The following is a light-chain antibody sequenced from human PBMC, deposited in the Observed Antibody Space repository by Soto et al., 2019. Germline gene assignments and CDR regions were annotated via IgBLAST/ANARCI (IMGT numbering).Light chain of an antibody. Sequence: QSALTQPPSVSGYPGQSVTISCTGTSSDVGAYNRVSWYQQPPGTAPKLMIYEVSNRPSGVPDRFSGSKSGNTASLTISGLQAEDEADYYCSSYTKSSTLVFGGGTQLTVL. V-gene: IGLV2-18*02. CDR1: SSDVGAYNR. CDR2: EVS. J-gene: IGLJ3*02. CDR3: SSYTKSSTLV.